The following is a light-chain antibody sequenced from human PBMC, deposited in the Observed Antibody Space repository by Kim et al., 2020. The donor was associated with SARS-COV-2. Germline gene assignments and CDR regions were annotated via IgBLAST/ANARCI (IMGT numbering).Light chain of an antibody. J-gene: IGKJ2*01. CDR3: QQYSDSQYT. CDR2: GAS. CDR1: QTIKSNY. V-gene: IGKV3-20*01. Sequence: EIVLTQSPGTLSLSPGERATLSCRANQTIKSNYLAWYQQKTGQPPRVLIYGASYRATGVPDRFSGSGFETDFTLTITGLEPDDFAVYYCQQYSDSQYTFGQGTKVDIK.